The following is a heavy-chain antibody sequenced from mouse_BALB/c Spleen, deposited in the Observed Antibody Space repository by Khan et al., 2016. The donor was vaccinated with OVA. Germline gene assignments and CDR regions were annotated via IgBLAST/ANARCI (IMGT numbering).Heavy chain of an antibody. Sequence: QVQLKESGPGLVAPSQSLSITCTISGFSLTNYGIHWVRQPPGKVLAWLVVIWSDGSTTYNSALKSRLTTSKDNSNGQVFLIMNSRQTDDAAVCYCGRQRYYHYDIVDYWGQGHSVSDS. J-gene: IGHJ4*01. CDR1: GFSLTNYG. CDR3: GRQRYYHYDIVDY. D-gene: IGHD2-4*01. CDR2: IWSDGST. V-gene: IGHV2-6-1*01.